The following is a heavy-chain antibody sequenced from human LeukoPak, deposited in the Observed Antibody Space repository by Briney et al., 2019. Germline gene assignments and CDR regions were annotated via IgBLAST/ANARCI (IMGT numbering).Heavy chain of an antibody. D-gene: IGHD6-19*01. CDR2: IYYSGST. J-gene: IGHJ3*02. CDR1: GGSISSHY. CDR3: ARDTVAVYAFDI. Sequence: SETLSLTCTVSGGSISSHYWSWIRQPPGKGLEWIGYIYYSGSTSYNPSLKSRVTISVDTSKNQFSLKLSSVTAADTAVYYCARDTVAVYAFDIWGQGTMVTVSS. V-gene: IGHV4-59*11.